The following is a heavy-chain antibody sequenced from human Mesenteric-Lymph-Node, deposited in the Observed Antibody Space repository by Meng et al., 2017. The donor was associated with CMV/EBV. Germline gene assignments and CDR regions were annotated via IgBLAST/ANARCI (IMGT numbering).Heavy chain of an antibody. D-gene: IGHD6-6*01. J-gene: IGHJ4*02. CDR1: GFTFSSYA. CDR3: ARDGDEYSFDY. Sequence: GESLKISCAASGFTFSSYAMHWVRQAPGKGLEWVAVISYDGSNKYYADSVKGRFTISRDNSKNTLYLQMNSLRAEDTAVYYCARDGDEYSFDYWGQGTLVTVSS. V-gene: IGHV3-30*04. CDR2: ISYDGSNK.